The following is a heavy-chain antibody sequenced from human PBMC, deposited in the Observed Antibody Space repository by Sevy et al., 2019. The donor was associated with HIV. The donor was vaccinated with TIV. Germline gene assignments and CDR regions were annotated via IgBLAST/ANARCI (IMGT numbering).Heavy chain of an antibody. Sequence: GGSLRLSCAASGFTFSSYAMHWVRRAPGKGLEWVAVISYDGSNKYYADSVKGRFTISRDNSKNTLYLQMNSLRAEDTAVYYCARTGLRGYYYYYYGMDVWGQGTTVTVSS. V-gene: IGHV3-30-3*01. CDR1: GFTFSSYA. CDR2: ISYDGSNK. CDR3: ARTGLRGYYYYYYGMDV. D-gene: IGHD4-17*01. J-gene: IGHJ6*02.